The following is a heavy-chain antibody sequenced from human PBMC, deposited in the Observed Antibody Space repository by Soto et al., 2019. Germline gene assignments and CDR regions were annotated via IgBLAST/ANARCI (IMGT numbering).Heavy chain of an antibody. D-gene: IGHD3-22*01. CDR1: GGSVSSGSYY. J-gene: IGHJ4*02. V-gene: IGHV4-61*01. CDR3: ARERQDDSSGYYYDE. Sequence: QVQLQESGPGLVKPSETLSLTCTVSGGSVSSGSYYWSWIRQPPGKGLEWIGYIYYSGSTNYNPSRKRRVTISVDTSKNPFFLKLSSVTAADAAVYYCARERQDDSSGYYYDEWGQGTLVTVSS. CDR2: IYYSGST.